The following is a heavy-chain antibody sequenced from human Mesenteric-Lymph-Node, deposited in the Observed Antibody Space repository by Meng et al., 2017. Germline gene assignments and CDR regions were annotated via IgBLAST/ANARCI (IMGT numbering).Heavy chain of an antibody. V-gene: IGHV4-38-2*02. CDR2: IYHSGST. D-gene: IGHD1-26*01. J-gene: IGHJ4*02. Sequence: GSLRLSCTVSGYSISSGYYWGWIRQPPGKGLEWIGSIYHSGSTYYNPSLKSRVTISVDTSKNQFSLKLSSVTAADTAVYYCARVGGSYYEAVYWGQGTLVTVSS. CDR1: GYSISSGYY. CDR3: ARVGGSYYEAVY.